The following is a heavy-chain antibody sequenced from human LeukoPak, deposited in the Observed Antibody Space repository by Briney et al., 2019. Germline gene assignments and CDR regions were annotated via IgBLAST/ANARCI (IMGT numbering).Heavy chain of an antibody. CDR1: GFTFDDYA. D-gene: IGHD3-16*01. CDR2: ISYDGSDK. Sequence: GRSLRLSCAASGFTFDDYAMHWVRQAPGKGLEWVAVISYDGSDKYYADSVKGRLTISRDNSKNTLYLQMNSLRAEDTAVYYCAIWGGYGHGIEFWGQETLATV. CDR3: AIWGGYGHGIEF. V-gene: IGHV3-30-3*01. J-gene: IGHJ4*02.